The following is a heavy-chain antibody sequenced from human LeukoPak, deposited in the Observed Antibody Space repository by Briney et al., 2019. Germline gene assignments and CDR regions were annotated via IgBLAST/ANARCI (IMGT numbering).Heavy chain of an antibody. CDR1: GYSINRGYY. V-gene: IGHV4-38-2*02. CDR2: IYHSVST. Sequence: SETLSLTCTVSGYSINRGYYWGWIRQPPGMGLEWIGSIYHSVSTYYNPSLKTRVTISVDTSKNQFSLKLSSVTATDTAVYYCAGRRITIFGEVIRSRRHYFDPWGQGSLVTVSS. J-gene: IGHJ5*02. CDR3: AGRRITIFGEVIRSRRHYFDP. D-gene: IGHD3-3*01.